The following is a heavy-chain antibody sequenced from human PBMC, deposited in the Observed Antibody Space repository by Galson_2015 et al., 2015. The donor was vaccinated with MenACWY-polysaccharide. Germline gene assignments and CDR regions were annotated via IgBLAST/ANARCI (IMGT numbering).Heavy chain of an antibody. Sequence: SLRLSCAASGFVFDDHAMHWVRHAPGRGLEWVSGISRKSNDIGCADSVGGRFSTTRDNAKNSLYLQLNSLRVEDTALYYCARAGIGTVGRRAFDIWGKGTMVTVSS. CDR1: GFVFDDHA. V-gene: IGHV3-9*01. CDR2: ISRKSNDI. D-gene: IGHD6-13*01. CDR3: ARAGIGTVGRRAFDI. J-gene: IGHJ3*02.